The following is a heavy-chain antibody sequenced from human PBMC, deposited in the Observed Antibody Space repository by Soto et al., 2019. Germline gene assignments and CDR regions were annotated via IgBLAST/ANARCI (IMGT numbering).Heavy chain of an antibody. D-gene: IGHD5-12*01. Sequence: ASVKVSCKASGYTFTGYYMHWVRQAPGQGLEWMGWINPNSGGTNYAQKFQGWVTMTRDTSISTAYMELSRLRSDDTAVYYCARTSGYDPYYYYMDVWGKGTTVTVSS. CDR1: GYTFTGYY. CDR2: INPNSGGT. J-gene: IGHJ6*03. CDR3: ARTSGYDPYYYYMDV. V-gene: IGHV1-2*04.